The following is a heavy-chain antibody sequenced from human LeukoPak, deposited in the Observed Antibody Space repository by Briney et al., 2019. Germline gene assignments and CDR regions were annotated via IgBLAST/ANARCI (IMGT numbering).Heavy chain of an antibody. V-gene: IGHV3-7*01. Sequence: TGGSLRLSCAASGFTFSRFWMSWVRQAPGKGLEWVANIKQDGEENFYVDSVKGRLTISRDNAKNSLYLQMNSLRAEDPAVYSCARLAPSDGNTNYRPSDYWSQGTLVIVSS. CDR2: IKQDGEEN. CDR3: ARLAPSDGNTNYRPSDY. D-gene: IGHD4-11*01. CDR1: GFTFSRFW. J-gene: IGHJ4*02.